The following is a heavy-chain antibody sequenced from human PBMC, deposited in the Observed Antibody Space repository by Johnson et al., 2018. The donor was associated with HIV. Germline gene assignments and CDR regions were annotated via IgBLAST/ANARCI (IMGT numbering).Heavy chain of an antibody. J-gene: IGHJ3*02. CDR1: GFTFDDYA. CDR3: ANLGDYGGNNGFDI. CDR2: ISWNSGSI. Sequence: VQLVESGGGLIQPGGSLRLSCAASGFTFDDYAMHWVRQVPGKGLEWVSGISWNSGSIGHADSVKGRFTISRDNSKNTMYLQMNSLRTEDTAVYYCANLGDYGGNNGFDIWGQGTMVTVSS. D-gene: IGHD4-23*01. V-gene: IGHV3-9*01.